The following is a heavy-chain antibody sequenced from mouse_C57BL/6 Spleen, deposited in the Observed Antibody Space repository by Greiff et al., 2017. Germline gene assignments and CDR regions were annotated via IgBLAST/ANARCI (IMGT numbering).Heavy chain of an antibody. CDR2: IYPGSGNT. CDR3: ARRGDYGYGYAMDY. J-gene: IGHJ4*01. D-gene: IGHD2-2*01. CDR1: GYTFTDYY. Sequence: QVQLKESGAELVRPGASVKLSCKASGYTFTDYYINWVKQRPGQGLEWIARIYPGSGNTYYNEKFKGKATLTAEKSSSTAYMQLSSLTSEDSAVYFCARRGDYGYGYAMDYWGQGTSVTVSS. V-gene: IGHV1-76*01.